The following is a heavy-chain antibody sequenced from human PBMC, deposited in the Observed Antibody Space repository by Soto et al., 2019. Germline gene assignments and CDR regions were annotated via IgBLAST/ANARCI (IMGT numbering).Heavy chain of an antibody. CDR3: AKEEIEGDY. Sequence: QVQLVESGGGVVQPGRSLRLSCAASGFTFSSYGMHWVRQAPGKGLEWVAVISYDGSNKYYADSVKGRFTISRDNSKNTLYLQMNSLRAEDTAVYYCAKEEIEGDYWGQGTLVTVSS. CDR2: ISYDGSNK. V-gene: IGHV3-30*18. CDR1: GFTFSSYG. J-gene: IGHJ4*02.